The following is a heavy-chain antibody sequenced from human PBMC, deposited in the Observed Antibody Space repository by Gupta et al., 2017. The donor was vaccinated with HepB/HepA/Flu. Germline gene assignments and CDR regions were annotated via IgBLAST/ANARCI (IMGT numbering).Heavy chain of an antibody. CDR2: INHSGST. CDR1: GGSFSGYY. Sequence: QVQLQQWGAGLLKPSETLSLTCAVYGGSFSGYYWSWIRPPPGKGLEWIGEINHSGSTNYNPSLKSRVTISVDTSKNQFSLKLSSVTAADTAVYYCARVATITGTYPYYYYYGMDVWGQGTTVTVSS. D-gene: IGHD1/OR15-1a*01. J-gene: IGHJ6*02. CDR3: ARVATITGTYPYYYYYGMDV. V-gene: IGHV4-34*01.